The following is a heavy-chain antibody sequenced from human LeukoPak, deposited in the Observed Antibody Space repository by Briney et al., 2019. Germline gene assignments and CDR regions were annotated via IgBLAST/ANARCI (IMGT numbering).Heavy chain of an antibody. CDR1: GGSISSSSYH. CDR2: IYYSGST. V-gene: IGHV4-39*07. J-gene: IGHJ4*02. CDR3: ARGRRTYFDY. Sequence: SETLSLTCTVSGGSISSSSYHWGWIRQPPGKGLEWIGSIYYSGSTYYNPSLKSRVTISVDTSKNQFSLKLSSVTAADTAVYYCARGRRTYFDYWGQGTLVTVSS. D-gene: IGHD1-1*01.